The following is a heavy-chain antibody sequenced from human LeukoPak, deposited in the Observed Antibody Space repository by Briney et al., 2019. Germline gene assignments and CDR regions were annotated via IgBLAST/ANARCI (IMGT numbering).Heavy chain of an antibody. CDR1: GFTFSSYA. D-gene: IGHD3-10*01. CDR3: ARGIGELLSNNWFDP. J-gene: IGHJ5*02. Sequence: GGSLRLSRAASGFTFSSYAMHWVRQAPGKGLEWVAVISYDGSNKYYADSVKGRFTISRDNSKNTLYLQMNSLRAEDTAVYYCARGIGELLSNNWFDPWGQGTLVTVSS. CDR2: ISYDGSNK. V-gene: IGHV3-30*01.